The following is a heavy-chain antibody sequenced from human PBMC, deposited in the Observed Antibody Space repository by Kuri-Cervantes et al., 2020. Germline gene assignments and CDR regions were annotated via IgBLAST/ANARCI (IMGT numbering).Heavy chain of an antibody. CDR3: AKGPSTTSPRYFDY. D-gene: IGHD1-14*01. Sequence: GGSLRLSCAASGFTLSNFVMNWVRQAPGKGLEWVSLITTAKIFYADSVKGRFTISRDNSKNTLYLQMNSLRAEDTAVYYCAKGPSTTSPRYFDYWGQGTLVTVSS. V-gene: IGHV3-21*04. CDR2: ITTAKI. CDR1: GFTLSNFV. J-gene: IGHJ4*02.